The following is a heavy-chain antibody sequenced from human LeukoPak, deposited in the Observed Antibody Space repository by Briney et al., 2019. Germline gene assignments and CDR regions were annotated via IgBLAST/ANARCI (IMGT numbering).Heavy chain of an antibody. Sequence: ASVRVSCEASGYTFTSYDINWVRQAAGQGLEWMGWMNPNTGNTGYAQKFQGRVTMTTDTSTSTAYMDLRSLRSDDTAMYYCARSAGGSRRFDPWGQGTLVTVSS. CDR1: GYTFTSYD. CDR2: MNPNTGNT. J-gene: IGHJ5*02. D-gene: IGHD1-26*01. V-gene: IGHV1-8*01. CDR3: ARSAGGSRRFDP.